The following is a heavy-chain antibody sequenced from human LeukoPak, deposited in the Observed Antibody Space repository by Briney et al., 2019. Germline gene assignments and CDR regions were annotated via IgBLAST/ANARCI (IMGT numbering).Heavy chain of an antibody. Sequence: SVKVSCKASGGTFSSYAISWVRQAPGQGLEWMGRIIPIFGTANYAQKFQGRVTITTDESTSTAYMELSSLRSEDTAVYYCAKDEVPDDYDILTASDYWGQGTLVTVSS. V-gene: IGHV1-69*05. D-gene: IGHD3-9*01. CDR2: IIPIFGTA. CDR1: GGTFSSYA. CDR3: AKDEVPDDYDILTASDY. J-gene: IGHJ4*02.